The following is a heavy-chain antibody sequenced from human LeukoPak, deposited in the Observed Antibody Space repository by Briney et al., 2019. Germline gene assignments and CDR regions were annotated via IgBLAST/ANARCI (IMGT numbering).Heavy chain of an antibody. CDR1: AGSLSSVCYC. D-gene: IGHD1-1*01. V-gene: IGHV4-30-2*02. Sequence: TLSLTSPVFAGSLSSVCYCCSWLRQPAGRGREWFGYIYHSGSTYYNPSLKSRVTISVDTSKNQFSLKLSSVTAADTAVYYCARGQVERGFDPWGQGTLVTVSS. CDR2: IYHSGST. CDR3: ARGQVERGFDP. J-gene: IGHJ5*02.